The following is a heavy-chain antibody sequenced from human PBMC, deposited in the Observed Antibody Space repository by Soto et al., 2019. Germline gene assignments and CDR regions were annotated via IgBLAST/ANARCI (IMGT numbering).Heavy chain of an antibody. V-gene: IGHV3-7*01. CDR2: IKQDGSEK. CDR3: ARDRYSYYDFWSGSLPYYYYGMDD. J-gene: IGHJ6*02. Sequence: GSLRLSCAASGFTFSSYWMSWVRQAPGKGLEWVANIKQDGSEKYYVDSVKGRFTISRDNAKNSLYLQMNSLRAEDTAVYYCARDRYSYYDFWSGSLPYYYYGMDDWGQGTTVTVSS. D-gene: IGHD3-3*01. CDR1: GFTFSSYW.